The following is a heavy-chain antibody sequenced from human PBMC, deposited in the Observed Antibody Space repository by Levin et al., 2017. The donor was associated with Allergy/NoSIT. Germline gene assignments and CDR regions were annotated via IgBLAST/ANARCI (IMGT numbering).Heavy chain of an antibody. CDR2: IYASGST. Sequence: GGSLRLSCAASGFIVSSYYMNWVRQAPGKGLEWLSIIYASGSTYYTDSVKGRFTISRDNSKNTVFLEMDSLRAEDTAVYYCAREPRAYYYGMDVWGQGTTVTVSS. V-gene: IGHV3-53*01. CDR1: GFIVSSYY. CDR3: AREPRAYYYGMDV. J-gene: IGHJ6*02.